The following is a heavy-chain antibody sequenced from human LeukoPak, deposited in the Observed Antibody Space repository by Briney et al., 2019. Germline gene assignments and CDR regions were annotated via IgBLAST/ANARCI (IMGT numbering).Heavy chain of an antibody. Sequence: GGSLRLSCAASGFIFSSYGMSWVRQAPGKGLEWVSAISGSGGSTYYADSVKGRFTISRDNSKNTVYLQMDSLRAEDTAVYYCARKKCGGDCNSFNWFDPWGQGTLVTVSS. CDR3: ARKKCGGDCNSFNWFDP. J-gene: IGHJ5*02. D-gene: IGHD2-21*02. V-gene: IGHV3-23*01. CDR2: ISGSGGST. CDR1: GFIFSSYG.